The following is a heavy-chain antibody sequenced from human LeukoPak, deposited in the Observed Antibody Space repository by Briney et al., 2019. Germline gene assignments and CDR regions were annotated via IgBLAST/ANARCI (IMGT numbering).Heavy chain of an antibody. J-gene: IGHJ5*02. CDR1: GFTFSSYG. CDR2: IWYDGSNK. D-gene: IGHD1-7*01. Sequence: GRSLRLSCAASGFTFSSYGMHWARQAPGKGLEWVAVIWYDGSNKYYADSVEGRFTISRDNSKNTLYLQMNSLRAEDTAVYYCAREYNWNYLDPWGQGTLVTVSS. CDR3: AREYNWNYLDP. V-gene: IGHV3-33*01.